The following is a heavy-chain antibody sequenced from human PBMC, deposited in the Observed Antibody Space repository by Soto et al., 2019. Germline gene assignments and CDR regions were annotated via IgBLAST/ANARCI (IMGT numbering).Heavy chain of an antibody. CDR1: GFPFSDYG. CDR2: ITAGNGDT. Sequence: VHLLESGGGLVQPGGSLRLACAASGFPFSDYGVSWVRQTPGKGLQWVSLITAGNGDTYYADSVKGRFTISRDNSKNTLYLQVNNLRVEDSAIYYCVKALYIWGVTGDYWGQGALVTVAS. CDR3: VKALYIWGVTGDY. D-gene: IGHD3-16*01. V-gene: IGHV3-23*01. J-gene: IGHJ4*02.